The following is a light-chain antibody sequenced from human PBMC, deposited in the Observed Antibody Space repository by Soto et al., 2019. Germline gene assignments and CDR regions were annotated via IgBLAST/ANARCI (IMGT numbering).Light chain of an antibody. CDR2: GAS. Sequence: DIPITQFPSSLSASVGDRVTITCRASQSIVTYLNWYQQKPGKAPKFLISGASTLQTGVPSRFSGSGSGTDFTLTISSLQPEDFATYFCQQSYGIPWTFGQGTKVEI. CDR1: QSIVTY. CDR3: QQSYGIPWT. V-gene: IGKV1-39*01. J-gene: IGKJ1*01.